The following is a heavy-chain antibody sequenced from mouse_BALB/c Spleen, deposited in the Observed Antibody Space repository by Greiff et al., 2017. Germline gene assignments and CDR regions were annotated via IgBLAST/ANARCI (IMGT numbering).Heavy chain of an antibody. CDR3: ASYGGYAMDD. Sequence: EVKLVESGGGLVQPGGSRKLSCAASGFTFSSFGMHWVRQAPEKGLEWVAYISSGSSTIYYADTVKGRFTISRDNPKNTLFLQMTSLRSEDTARYYCASYGGYAMDDWGQGTSVTVSS. V-gene: IGHV5-17*02. D-gene: IGHD1-1*01. CDR2: ISSGSSTI. J-gene: IGHJ4*01. CDR1: GFTFSSFG.